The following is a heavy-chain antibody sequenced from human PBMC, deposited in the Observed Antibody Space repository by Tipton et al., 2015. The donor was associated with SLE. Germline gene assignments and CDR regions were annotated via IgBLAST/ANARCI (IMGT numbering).Heavy chain of an antibody. D-gene: IGHD2-2*02. CDR3: ARRGSRLVAAVISAYDY. CDR2: IYYSGST. J-gene: IGHJ4*02. V-gene: IGHV4-39*07. CDR1: GGSISSSSYY. Sequence: TLSLTCTVSGGSISSSSYYWGWIRQPPGKGLEWIGSIYYSGSTYYNPSLKSRVTISVDTSKNQFSLNLSSVTAADTAVYYCARRGSRLVAAVISAYDYWGQGTLVTVSS.